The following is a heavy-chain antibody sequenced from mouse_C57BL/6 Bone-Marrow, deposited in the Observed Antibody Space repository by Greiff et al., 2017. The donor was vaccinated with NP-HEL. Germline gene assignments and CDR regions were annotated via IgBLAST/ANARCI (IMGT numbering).Heavy chain of an antibody. J-gene: IGHJ3*01. D-gene: IGHD2-3*01. CDR1: GYTFTSYW. CDR3: ARGSDGYCGDWFAY. V-gene: IGHV1-52*01. Sequence: VQLQQPGAELVRPGSSVKLSCKASGYTFTSYWMHWVKQRPIQGLEWIGNIDPSDSETHYNQKFKDKATLTVDKSSSTAYMQLSSLTSEDAEVYDCARGSDGYCGDWFAYWGQGTLVTVSA. CDR2: IDPSDSET.